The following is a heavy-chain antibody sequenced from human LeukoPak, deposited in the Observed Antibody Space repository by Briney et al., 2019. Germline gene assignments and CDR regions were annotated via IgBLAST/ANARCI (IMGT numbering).Heavy chain of an antibody. D-gene: IGHD2-21*01. CDR3: SRRGSNCLYYLDY. V-gene: IGHV4-39*07. J-gene: IGHJ4*02. Sequence: SETLSLTCTVSSGSISTSNYYWGWVRQPPGKALEWIGNIFYSGSTYYSPSLKSRVTISVDTSKNQFSLKLSSVTAADTAVYYCSRRGSNCLYYLDYWGQGTLGTVS. CDR2: IFYSGST. CDR1: SGSISTSNYY.